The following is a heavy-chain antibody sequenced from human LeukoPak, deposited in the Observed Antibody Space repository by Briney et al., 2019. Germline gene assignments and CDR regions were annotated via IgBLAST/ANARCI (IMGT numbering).Heavy chain of an antibody. Sequence: ASVKVSCKASGYTFTSYGISWVRQAPGQGLEWMGCISADNGNTNYAQKLQGRVTMTPDTSTSTAYMELRNLRSDDTAVYDWARVFTYNDFWSGYLNGHYFDYWGQGTLVTVSS. CDR1: GYTFTSYG. V-gene: IGHV1-18*01. J-gene: IGHJ4*02. CDR2: ISADNGNT. CDR3: ARVFTYNDFWSGYLNGHYFDY. D-gene: IGHD3-3*01.